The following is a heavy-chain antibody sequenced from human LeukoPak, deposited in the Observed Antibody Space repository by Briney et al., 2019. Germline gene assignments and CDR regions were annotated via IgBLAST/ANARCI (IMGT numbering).Heavy chain of an antibody. CDR1: VYTFSNYG. CDR3: GHSGDKGTRRYLND. V-gene: IGHV1-18*01. J-gene: IGHJ4*02. CDR2: ISAYNGNT. D-gene: IGHD1-26*01. Sequence: ASVNVSRKASVYTFSNYGITWVRQAPGQGLEWMGWISAYNGNTNYAQKFQGRVTITTDTSTSTAYMELRSLRSNDTAVYYCGHSGDKGTRRYLNDWGQGTLVTVSS.